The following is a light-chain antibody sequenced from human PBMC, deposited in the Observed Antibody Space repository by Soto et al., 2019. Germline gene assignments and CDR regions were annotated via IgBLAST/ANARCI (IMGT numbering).Light chain of an antibody. J-gene: IGKJ1*01. V-gene: IGKV1-5*03. CDR3: QHTGT. Sequence: DIQMTQSPSTLSASVGDRVTITCRASQSISSWLAWYQQKPGKAPKLLIYKASSLESGVPSRFSGSGSGTEFPLTISSLQRDDFAIYYCQHTGTFGQGTKVEIK. CDR2: KAS. CDR1: QSISSW.